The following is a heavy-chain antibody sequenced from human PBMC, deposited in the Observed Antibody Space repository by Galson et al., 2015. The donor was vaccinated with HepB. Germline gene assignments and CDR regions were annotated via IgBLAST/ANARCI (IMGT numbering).Heavy chain of an antibody. J-gene: IGHJ4*02. CDR2: INADIGNT. CDR1: GYDFRTYA. CDR3: ARTLVATIGYYLDY. Sequence: SVKVSCKASGYDFRTYAIHWVRQAPGQRLEWMGWINADIGNTGYSQKFQDRVTFTRDTSASTVYMELSSLSSEDTAVYYCARTLVATIGYYLDYWGRGTLVTVSS. D-gene: IGHD5-12*01. V-gene: IGHV1-3*01.